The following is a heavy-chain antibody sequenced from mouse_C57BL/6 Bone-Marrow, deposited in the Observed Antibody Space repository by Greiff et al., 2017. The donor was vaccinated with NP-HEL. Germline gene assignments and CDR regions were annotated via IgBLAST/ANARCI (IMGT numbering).Heavy chain of an antibody. J-gene: IGHJ1*03. CDR1: GFTFSSYA. CDR3: ARDAYYSKRDWYFDV. CDR2: ISDGGSYT. Sequence: DVKLVESGGGLVKPGGSLKLSCAASGFTFSSYAMSWVRQTPEKRLEWVATISDGGSYTYYPDNVKGRFTISRDNAKNNLYLQMSHLKSEDTAMYYCARDAYYSKRDWYFDVWGTGTTVTVSS. V-gene: IGHV5-4*01. D-gene: IGHD2-5*01.